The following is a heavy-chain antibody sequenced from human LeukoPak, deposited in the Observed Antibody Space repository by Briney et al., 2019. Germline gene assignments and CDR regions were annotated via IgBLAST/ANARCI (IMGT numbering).Heavy chain of an antibody. D-gene: IGHD3-22*01. Sequence: SETLSLACTVSGGSISSYYWSWVRQPPGKGLEWIGYIYYSGSTNYNPSLKSRVTISVDTSKYQFSLKLSSVTAADTAVYYCARGNVVVIQPSIVHWFDPWGQGTLVTVSS. CDR2: IYYSGST. CDR1: GGSISSYY. CDR3: ARGNVVVIQPSIVHWFDP. J-gene: IGHJ5*02. V-gene: IGHV4-59*01.